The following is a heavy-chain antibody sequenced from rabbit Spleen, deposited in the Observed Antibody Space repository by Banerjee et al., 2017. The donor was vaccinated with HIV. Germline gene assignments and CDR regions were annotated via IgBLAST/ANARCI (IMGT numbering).Heavy chain of an antibody. D-gene: IGHD8-1*01. Sequence: QSLEESGGDLVKPGASLTLTCIASGVSFSGDSYICWVRQAPGKGLEWIGCIDVGSSDFTYFAAWAKGRFTISKASSTSVTLQMTSLTAADTATYFCARDVGTSFSTYGMDLWGQGTLVTVS. J-gene: IGHJ6*01. CDR3: ARDVGTSFSTYGMDL. CDR1: GVSFSGDSY. CDR2: IDVGSSDFT. V-gene: IGHV1S40*01.